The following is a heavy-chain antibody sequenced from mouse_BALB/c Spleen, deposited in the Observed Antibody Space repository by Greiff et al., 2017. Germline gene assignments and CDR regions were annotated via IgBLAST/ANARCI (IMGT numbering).Heavy chain of an antibody. D-gene: IGHD3-1*01. J-gene: IGHJ4*01. CDR1: GFNIKDTY. Sequence: VQLKQSGAELVKPGASVKLSCTASGFNIKDTYMHWVKQRPEQGLEWIGRIDPANGNTKYDPKFQGKATITADTSSNTAYLQLSSLTSEDTAVYYCARLGLGLGAMDYWGQGTSVTVSS. CDR2: IDPANGNT. V-gene: IGHV14-3*02. CDR3: ARLGLGLGAMDY.